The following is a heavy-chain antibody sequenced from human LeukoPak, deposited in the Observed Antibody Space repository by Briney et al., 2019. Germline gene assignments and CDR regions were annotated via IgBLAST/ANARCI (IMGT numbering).Heavy chain of an antibody. CDR1: GYTFTGYY. CDR3: ARDGPGVELGAAKSLSYYYYMDV. Sequence: GASVKVSCKASGYTFTGYYMHWVRQAPGQGLEWMGRINPNSGGTNYAQKFQGRVTMTRDTSISTAYMEQSRLRSDDTAVYYWARDGPGVELGAAKSLSYYYYMDVWGKGTTVTVSS. CDR2: INPNSGGT. D-gene: IGHD2-15*01. J-gene: IGHJ6*03. V-gene: IGHV1-2*06.